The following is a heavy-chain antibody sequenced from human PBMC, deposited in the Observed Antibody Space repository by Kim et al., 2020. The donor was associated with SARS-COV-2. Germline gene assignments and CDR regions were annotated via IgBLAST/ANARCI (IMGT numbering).Heavy chain of an antibody. Sequence: SGPTLVNPTQTLTLTCTLSEFSLSTSGVGVGWIRQPPGKALEWLPLIYWDDDKRYSPSLTNRLTITKDTSKNQVVLTMTNMDPVDTATYYCAHRRGYFSGASCYSSFNWFDPWGQGILVTVSS. CDR3: AHRRGYFSGASCYSSFNWFDP. CDR1: EFSLSTSGVG. V-gene: IGHV2-5*02. CDR2: IYWDDDK. D-gene: IGHD2-15*01. J-gene: IGHJ5*02.